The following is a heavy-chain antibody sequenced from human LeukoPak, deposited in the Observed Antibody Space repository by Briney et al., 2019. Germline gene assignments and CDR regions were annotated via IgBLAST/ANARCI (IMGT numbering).Heavy chain of an antibody. D-gene: IGHD5-24*01. CDR2: INPNSGGT. CDR3: ARGGRWLQFTGY. J-gene: IGHJ4*02. V-gene: IGHV1-2*06. CDR1: GYTFTGYY. Sequence: ASVKVSCKASGYTFTGYYMHWVRQAPGRGLEWMGRINPNSGGTNYAQKLQGRVTMTRDTSISTAYMELSRLRSDDTAVYYCARGGRWLQFTGYWGQGTLVTVSS.